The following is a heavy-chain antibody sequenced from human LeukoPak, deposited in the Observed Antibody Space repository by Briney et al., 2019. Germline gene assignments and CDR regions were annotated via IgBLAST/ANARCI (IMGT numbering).Heavy chain of an antibody. CDR1: GYTFTSYA. D-gene: IGHD4-23*01. V-gene: IGHV7-4-1*02. CDR2: INTNTGNP. Sequence: ASVKVSYKASGYTFTSYAMNWVRQAPGQGLEWMGWINTNTGNPTYAQGFTGRFVFSLDTSVSTAYLQISSLKAEDTAVYYCARDSPPLLRWHEGVFDYWGQGTLVTVSS. J-gene: IGHJ4*02. CDR3: ARDSPPLLRWHEGVFDY.